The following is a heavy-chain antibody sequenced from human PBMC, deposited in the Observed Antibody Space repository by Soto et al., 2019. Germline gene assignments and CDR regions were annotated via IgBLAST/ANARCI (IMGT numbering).Heavy chain of an antibody. D-gene: IGHD3-10*01. CDR1: GGSISSYY. J-gene: IGHJ4*02. CDR2: IYYSGST. CDR3: ARHDIRGVIHDY. Sequence: SETLSLTCTVSGGSISSYYWSWIRQPPGKGLEWIGYIYYSGSTNYNPSLKSRVTISVDTSKNQFSLKLSSVTAADTAVYCCARHDIRGVIHDYWGQGTLVTVSS. V-gene: IGHV4-59*08.